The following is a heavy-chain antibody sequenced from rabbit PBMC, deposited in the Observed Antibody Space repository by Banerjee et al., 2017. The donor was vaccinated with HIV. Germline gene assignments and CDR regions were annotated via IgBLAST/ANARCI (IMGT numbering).Heavy chain of an antibody. CDR2: IYGGSSGST. CDR1: GFSFSSSYY. J-gene: IGHJ4*01. CDR3: ATGYSSAFNL. Sequence: QSLEESGGGLVKPGASLTLTCTASGFSFSSSYYMCWVRQAPGKGLEWIACIYGGSSGSTYYATWAKGRFTISKTSSTTVDLKMTSLTAADTATYFCATGYSSAFNLWGPGTLVTVS. V-gene: IGHV1S40*01. D-gene: IGHD4-1*01.